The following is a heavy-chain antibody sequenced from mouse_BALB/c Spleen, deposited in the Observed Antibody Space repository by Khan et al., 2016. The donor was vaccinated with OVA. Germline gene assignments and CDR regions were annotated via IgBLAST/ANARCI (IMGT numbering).Heavy chain of an antibody. J-gene: IGHJ4*01. CDR2: INPANGNT. CDR1: GFNIKDTY. V-gene: IGHV14-3*02. Sequence: EVQLQESGAELVKPGASVKLSCTASGFNIKDTYMHWVKLRPEQGLEWIGRINPANGNTKYDPKFQVKATITADTSSNTAYLHLSSLTSEDTAVSYGAGSTKFCYYVIEYCGQLPSFTVSS. CDR3: AGSTKFCYYVIEY. D-gene: IGHD6-1*01.